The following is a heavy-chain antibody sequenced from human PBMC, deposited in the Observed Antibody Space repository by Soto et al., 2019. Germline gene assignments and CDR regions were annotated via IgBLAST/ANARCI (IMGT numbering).Heavy chain of an antibody. J-gene: IGHJ5*01. CDR3: VRDAVVGATKGGNYWFDS. V-gene: IGHV3-33*01. D-gene: IGHD1-26*01. CDR2: IWYDGGLK. Sequence: QVQLVESGGGVVQPGRSLRLSCAASGFTFSSYGMNWVRQAPGKGLEWVAVIWYDGGLKYYAASVEGRFTISRDNSNNTVHLEMNNLRAEDTAVYYCVRDAVVGATKGGNYWFDSWGQGTQVTVSS. CDR1: GFTFSSYG.